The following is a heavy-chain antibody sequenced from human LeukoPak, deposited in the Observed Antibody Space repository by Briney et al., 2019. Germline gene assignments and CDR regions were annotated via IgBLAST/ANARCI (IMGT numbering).Heavy chain of an antibody. V-gene: IGHV3-33*01. Sequence: GGSLRLSCAASGFSLSAYGVPWVRQAPGKGLEWVAVIWYDGTSKDYADSVKGRFTFSRDNPKNTLYLQMNSLTVEDTAVYYCARSQSSSLIDYWGQGTLVTVSS. D-gene: IGHD6-13*01. J-gene: IGHJ4*02. CDR2: IWYDGTSK. CDR1: GFSLSAYG. CDR3: ARSQSSSLIDY.